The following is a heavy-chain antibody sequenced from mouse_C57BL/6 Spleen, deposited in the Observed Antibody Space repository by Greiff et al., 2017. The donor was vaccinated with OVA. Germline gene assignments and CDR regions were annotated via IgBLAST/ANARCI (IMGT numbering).Heavy chain of an antibody. V-gene: IGHV1-39*01. Sequence: VQLQQSGPELVKPGASVKISCKASGYSFTDYNMNWVKQSNGKSLEWIGVINPNYGTTSYNHKFKGKATLTVDQSSSTAYMQLNSLTSEDSAVYYCARGGVVATRYAMDYWGQGTSVTVSS. CDR2: INPNYGTT. CDR3: ARGGVVATRYAMDY. J-gene: IGHJ4*01. CDR1: GYSFTDYN. D-gene: IGHD1-1*01.